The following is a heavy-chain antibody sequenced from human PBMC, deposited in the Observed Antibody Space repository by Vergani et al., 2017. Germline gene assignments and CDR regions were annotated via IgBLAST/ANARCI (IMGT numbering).Heavy chain of an antibody. CDR3: ARGLWDCTHIRCSPPSY. V-gene: IGHV3-21*01. D-gene: IGHD2-21*01. J-gene: IGHJ4*02. Sequence: EVQLVESGGGLVQPGRSLRLSCAASGFTFDDYAMHWVRQAPGKGLEWVASISGSSSYVFYRDSGEGRFTVTRDNAKKSVYLQMNSLRAEDTAMYFCARGLWDCTHIRCSPPSYWGQGTQVTVSS. CDR2: ISGSSSYV. CDR1: GFTFDDYA.